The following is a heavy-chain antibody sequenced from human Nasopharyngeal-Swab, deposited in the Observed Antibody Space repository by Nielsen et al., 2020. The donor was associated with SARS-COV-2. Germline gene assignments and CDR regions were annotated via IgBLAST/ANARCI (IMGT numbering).Heavy chain of an antibody. CDR3: ARASSSGPTGPPQPEYFQH. V-gene: IGHV3-30-3*01. D-gene: IGHD3-22*01. J-gene: IGHJ1*01. CDR2: VSHDRSYE. Sequence: GGSLRLSCAASGFSFSSYIMNWVRQAPGKGLDWVAVVSHDRSYEHYADSVKGRFTISRDNSKNTLYLQMNSLRTEDTAVYYCARASSSGPTGPPQPEYFQHWGQGTLVTVSS. CDR1: GFSFSSYI.